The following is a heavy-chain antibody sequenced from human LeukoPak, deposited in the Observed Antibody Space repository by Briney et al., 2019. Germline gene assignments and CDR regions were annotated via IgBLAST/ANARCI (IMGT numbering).Heavy chain of an antibody. D-gene: IGHD3-10*01. CDR1: GFTFSSYG. J-gene: IGHJ4*02. Sequence: GGSLRLSCAASGFTFSSYGMHWVRQAPGKGLEWEAVIWYDGSNKYYADSVKGRFTISRDNSKNTLYLQMNSLRAEDTAVYYCARDSLYYFGSGSTDYWGQGTLVTVSS. V-gene: IGHV3-33*01. CDR3: ARDSLYYFGSGSTDY. CDR2: IWYDGSNK.